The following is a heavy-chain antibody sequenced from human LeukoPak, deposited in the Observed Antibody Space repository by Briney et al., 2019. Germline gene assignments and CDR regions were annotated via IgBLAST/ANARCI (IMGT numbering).Heavy chain of an antibody. CDR3: ASTFAGRRE. CDR2: IKQDESEK. J-gene: IGHJ4*02. V-gene: IGHV3-7*01. Sequence: GGSLRLSCVTSGFNFGDFWMSWFRQAPGKGLQWVANIKQDESEKYYVDSVKGRFSVSRDNAKSSLYLQMNSQRAEDTAVYYCASTFAGRREWGQGTLVTVSS. CDR1: GFNFGDFW. D-gene: IGHD3-3*02.